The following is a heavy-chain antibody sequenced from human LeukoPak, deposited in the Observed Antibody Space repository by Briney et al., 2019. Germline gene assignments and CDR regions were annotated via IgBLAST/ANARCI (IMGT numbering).Heavy chain of an antibody. J-gene: IGHJ4*02. Sequence: PGGSLRLSCAASGLTFSSYSMNWVRQAPGKGLEWVSYISSSSSTIYYADSVKGRFTISRDNAKNSLYLQMNSLTDEDTAVYYCARRFDSWGQGTLVIVSS. CDR1: GLTFSSYS. CDR3: ARRFDS. V-gene: IGHV3-48*02. CDR2: ISSSSSTI.